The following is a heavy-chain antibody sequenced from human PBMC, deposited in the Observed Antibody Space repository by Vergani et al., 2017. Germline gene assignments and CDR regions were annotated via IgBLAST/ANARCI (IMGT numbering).Heavy chain of an antibody. V-gene: IGHV3-21*04. CDR3: VKSYLXGSVSLEEDAFHI. J-gene: IGHJ3*02. D-gene: IGHD3-10*01. CDR1: GFTFSSYS. Sequence: EVQLVESGGGLVKPGGSLSLSCAASGFTFSSYSMNWVRQAPGQGLEWVSGITWNSGSKGYADSLQGRFTISRDNGKNSLFLQMNKVTSDDMAVYYYVKSYLXGSVSLEEDAFHIWRQGTMVTVSS. CDR2: ITWNSGSK.